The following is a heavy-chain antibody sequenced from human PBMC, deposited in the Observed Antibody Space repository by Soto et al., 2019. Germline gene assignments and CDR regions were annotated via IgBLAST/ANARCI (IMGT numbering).Heavy chain of an antibody. CDR1: GFTFDDYA. V-gene: IGHV3-9*01. J-gene: IGHJ4*02. CDR2: ISWNSGSV. CDR3: AKDVSASGSFFDY. D-gene: IGHD3-10*01. Sequence: EVQLVESGGGLVQPGRSLRLSCAASGFTFDDYAMHWVRQAPGKGLEWVSGISWNSGSVGYADSVKGRFTISRDNAKNSLYLQMIGLRPQDTALYYCAKDVSASGSFFDYWGQGTLVTVSS.